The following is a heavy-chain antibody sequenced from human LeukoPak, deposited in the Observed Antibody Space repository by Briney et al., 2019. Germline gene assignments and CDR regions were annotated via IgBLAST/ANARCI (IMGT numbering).Heavy chain of an antibody. CDR3: ATEVWAAAGSH. Sequence: ASVKVSCKASGYTFTSYAMHWVRQAPGQRLEWMGWINAGNANTKYSQKFQGRVTMTEDTSTDTAYMELSSLRSEDTAVYYCATEVWAAAGSHWGQGTLVTVSS. J-gene: IGHJ4*02. CDR2: INAGNANT. D-gene: IGHD6-13*01. V-gene: IGHV1-3*01. CDR1: GYTFTSYA.